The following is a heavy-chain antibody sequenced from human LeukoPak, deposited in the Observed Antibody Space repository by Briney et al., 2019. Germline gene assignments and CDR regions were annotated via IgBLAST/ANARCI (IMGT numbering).Heavy chain of an antibody. CDR1: GFTVTIYG. Sequence: AGSLRLSCAASGFTVTIYGMDWVRQAPGKGLEWVSAIRGGGGSTHYADSVKGRLTISRDNSKNTLYLQMNSLRAEDTAVYYCAIGGYSSWLEYWGQGGLVTVS. V-gene: IGHV3-23*01. CDR2: IRGGGGST. J-gene: IGHJ4*02. CDR3: AIGGYSSWLEY. D-gene: IGHD6-13*01.